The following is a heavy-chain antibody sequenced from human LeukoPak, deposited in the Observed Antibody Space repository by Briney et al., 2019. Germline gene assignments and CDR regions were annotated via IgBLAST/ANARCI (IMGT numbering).Heavy chain of an antibody. V-gene: IGHV3-21*01. J-gene: IGHJ4*02. CDR3: ARVETTGRT. CDR2: ISRSGNFI. CDR1: GFTFSNYA. Sequence: PGGSLRLSCAASGFTFSNYAMNWVRQAPGKGLEWVSSISRSGNFIYYGASVKGRFTISRDNAKNSLYLQMNSLRAEDTAVYYCARVETTGRTWGQGTLVSVSA. D-gene: IGHD1-14*01.